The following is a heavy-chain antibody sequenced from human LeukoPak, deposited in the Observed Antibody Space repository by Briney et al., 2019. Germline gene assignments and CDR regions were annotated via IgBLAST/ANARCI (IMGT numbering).Heavy chain of an antibody. CDR2: IYYSGST. CDR1: GGSISSYY. D-gene: IGHD3-22*01. Sequence: SETLSLTCTVSGGSISSYYWSWIRQPPGKGLEWNGYIYYSGSTNYNPSLKSRVTISVDTSKNQFSLKLSSVTAADTAVYYCARHYYDSSGYLVDYWGQGTLVTVSS. J-gene: IGHJ4*02. CDR3: ARHYYDSSGYLVDY. V-gene: IGHV4-59*01.